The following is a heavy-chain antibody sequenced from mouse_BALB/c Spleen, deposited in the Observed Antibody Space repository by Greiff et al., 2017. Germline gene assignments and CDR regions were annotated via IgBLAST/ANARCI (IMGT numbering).Heavy chain of an antibody. Sequence: EVQRVESGGGLVQPGGSLKLSCAASGFTFSSYGMSWVRQTPDKRLELVATINSNGGSTYYPDSVKGRFTISRDNAKNTLYLQMSSLKSEDTAMYYCARRGSHYYAMDYWGQGTSVTVSS. J-gene: IGHJ4*01. CDR3: ARRGSHYYAMDY. CDR1: GFTFSSYG. CDR2: INSNGGST. V-gene: IGHV5-6-3*01.